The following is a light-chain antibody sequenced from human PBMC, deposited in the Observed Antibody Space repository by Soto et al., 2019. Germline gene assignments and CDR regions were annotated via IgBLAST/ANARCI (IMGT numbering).Light chain of an antibody. CDR3: QEYANSPPT. J-gene: IGKJ1*01. CDR2: GAS. CDR1: QSVSSNY. V-gene: IGKV3-20*01. Sequence: EIVLTQSPGTLSLSPGERATLSCRASQSVSSNYLAWYQQKPGQAPRLLIYGASTRATGIPDRFSGSGSGPDFTLTISRLEPEDFAVYYCQEYANSPPTFGQGTKVEIK.